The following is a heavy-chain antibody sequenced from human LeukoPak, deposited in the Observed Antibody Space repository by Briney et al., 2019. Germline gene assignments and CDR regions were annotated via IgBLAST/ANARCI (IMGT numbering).Heavy chain of an antibody. CDR1: GFTFSSYA. D-gene: IGHD2-2*01. CDR2: ISYDGSNK. CDR3: AISLLYGSSTSCFDY. J-gene: IGHJ4*02. V-gene: IGHV3-30*17. Sequence: GGSLRLSCAASGFTFSSYAMHWVRQAPGKGLEWVAVISYDGSNKYYADSVKGRFTISRDNSKNTLYLQMNSLRAEDTAVYYCAISLLYGSSTSCFDYWGQGTLVTVSS.